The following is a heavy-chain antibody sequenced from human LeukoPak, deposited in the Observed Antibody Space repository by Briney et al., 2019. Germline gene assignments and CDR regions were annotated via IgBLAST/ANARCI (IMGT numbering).Heavy chain of an antibody. Sequence: GGSLRLSCKASGLSFSRGGMHWIRQAPGKGLEWLAFIQYDESSKYYADSVKGRFTISRDNAKNSLYLQMNSLRAEDTALYYCAKDARGSWYYFDYWGQGTLVTVSS. V-gene: IGHV3-30*02. J-gene: IGHJ4*02. CDR3: AKDARGSWYYFDY. CDR1: GLSFSRGG. CDR2: IQYDESSK. D-gene: IGHD6-13*01.